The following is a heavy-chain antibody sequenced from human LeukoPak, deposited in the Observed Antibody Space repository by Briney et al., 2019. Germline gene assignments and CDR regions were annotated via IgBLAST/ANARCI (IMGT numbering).Heavy chain of an antibody. CDR3: ASDRVFYGLDV. CDR1: GFTFSSYW. J-gene: IGHJ6*02. Sequence: GGSLRLSCAASGFTFSSYWMHWVRQAPEKGLMWVSRIKSDGSETSYADSVKGRFTISRDNARNTLYLQMNSLRPEDTAIYYCASDRVFYGLDVWGQGTTVTVSS. CDR2: IKSDGSET. V-gene: IGHV3-74*01.